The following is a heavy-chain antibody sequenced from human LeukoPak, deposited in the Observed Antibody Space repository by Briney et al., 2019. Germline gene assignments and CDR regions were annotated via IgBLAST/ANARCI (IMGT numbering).Heavy chain of an antibody. V-gene: IGHV3-30*03. CDR2: ISYDGSNK. J-gene: IGHJ4*02. CDR3: VEMATINGY. D-gene: IGHD5-24*01. Sequence: PGGSLRLSCAASGFTLSSYGMHWVRQAPGKGLEWVAVISYDGSNKYYADSVKGRFTISRDNSTNTLYLQMNSLRAEDTAVYYCVEMATINGYWGQGTLVTVSS. CDR1: GFTLSSYG.